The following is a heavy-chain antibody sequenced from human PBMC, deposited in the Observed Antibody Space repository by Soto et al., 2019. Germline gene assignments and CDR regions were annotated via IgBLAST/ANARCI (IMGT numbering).Heavy chain of an antibody. CDR2: ISYDGSNK. D-gene: IGHD1-26*01. J-gene: IGHJ4*02. Sequence: QVQLVESGGGVVQPGRSLRLSCAASGFTFSSYAMHWVRQAPGKGLEWVAVISYDGSNKYYADSVKGRFTISRDNSKNTLYLQMNSLRAEDTAVYYCARGSYSGSYSPEDPVDYWGQGTLVTVSS. CDR1: GFTFSSYA. CDR3: ARGSYSGSYSPEDPVDY. V-gene: IGHV3-30-3*01.